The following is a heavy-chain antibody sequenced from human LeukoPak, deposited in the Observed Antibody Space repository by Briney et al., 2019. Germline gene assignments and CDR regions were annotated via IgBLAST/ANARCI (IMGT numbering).Heavy chain of an antibody. CDR1: GFTFSSYS. D-gene: IGHD6-19*01. CDR2: ISSSGGYI. CDR3: AKDGRGIAVAGHDAFDI. J-gene: IGHJ3*02. Sequence: PGGSLRLSCAASGFTFSSYSMNWVRQAPGKGLEWVSSISSSGGYIYYADSVKGRFTISRDNAKNSLYLQMNSLRAEDTAVYYCAKDGRGIAVAGHDAFDIWGQGTMVTVSS. V-gene: IGHV3-21*01.